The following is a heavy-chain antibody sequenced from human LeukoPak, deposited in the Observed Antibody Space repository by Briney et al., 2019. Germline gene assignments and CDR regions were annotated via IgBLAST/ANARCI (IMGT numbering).Heavy chain of an antibody. Sequence: GGSLRLSCAASGFTFSTYNMNWVRQAPGKGLVWVSRITIDGSSTTYADSVKGRFTISRDSAKNTLYLQMNSLRAEDTAVYYCTRDRFYAMDAWGQGTTVTVSS. V-gene: IGHV3-74*03. CDR2: ITIDGSST. CDR1: GFTFSTYN. J-gene: IGHJ6*02. CDR3: TRDRFYAMDA.